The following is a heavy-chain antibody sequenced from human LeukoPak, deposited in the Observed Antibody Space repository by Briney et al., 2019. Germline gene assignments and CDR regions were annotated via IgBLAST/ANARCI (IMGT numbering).Heavy chain of an antibody. V-gene: IGHV4-59*08. D-gene: IGHD6-19*01. J-gene: IGHJ5*02. CDR2: IYYSGST. CDR3: AXXXTDSSGWSWFDP. Sequence: WSWIRQXPGKGLEWIGYIYYSGSTNYNPSLKSRVNISVDTSKNQFSLKLSSVTAEDTAVYYCAXXXTDSSGWSWFDPWGQGTLVTVSS.